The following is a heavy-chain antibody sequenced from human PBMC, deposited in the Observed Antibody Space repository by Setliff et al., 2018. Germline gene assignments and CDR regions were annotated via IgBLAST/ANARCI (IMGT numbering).Heavy chain of an antibody. D-gene: IGHD6-13*01. CDR1: GFTFSSYA. CDR2: ISSNGGST. V-gene: IGHV3-64*02. Sequence: GGSLRLSCAASGFTFSSYAMHWVRQAPGKGLEYVSAISSNGGSTYYADSVKGRFTISRDNSKNTLYLQMGSLRAEDMAVYYCARGRGSSWVKAWFDPWGQGTLVTVSS. CDR3: ARGRGSSWVKAWFDP. J-gene: IGHJ5*02.